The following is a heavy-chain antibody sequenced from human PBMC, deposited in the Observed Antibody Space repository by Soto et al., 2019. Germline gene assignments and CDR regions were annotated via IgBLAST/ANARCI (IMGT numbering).Heavy chain of an antibody. Sequence: SETLSLTCFVSCGSISSGYYYWSWVRHAPGKDLEWIGNIYGNGNPDYNPSLMSLIIISIDASKTQYSLKWGLVTAADTPVYYCACYSLYGMDLW. CDR3: ACYSLYGMDL. CDR2: IYGNGNP. CDR1: CGSISSGYYY. D-gene: IGHD3-10*01. V-gene: IGHV4-30-4*01. J-gene: IGHJ6*01.